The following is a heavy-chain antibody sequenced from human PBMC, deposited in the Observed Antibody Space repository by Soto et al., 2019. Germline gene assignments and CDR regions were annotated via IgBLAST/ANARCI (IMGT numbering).Heavy chain of an antibody. V-gene: IGHV1-46*01. CDR3: ARRNSDSRTFDI. Sequence: QVQLVQSGAEVKKPGASVKVSCTASGYTFTSYYMYWVRQAPGQGLEWMGVINASGGSTNYAQTFRGRVTMTRDTSTSTVYMELSSLRSEDTAVYYCARRNSDSRTFDIWGQGTMVTVSS. CDR2: INASGGST. D-gene: IGHD1-26*01. CDR1: GYTFTSYY. J-gene: IGHJ3*02.